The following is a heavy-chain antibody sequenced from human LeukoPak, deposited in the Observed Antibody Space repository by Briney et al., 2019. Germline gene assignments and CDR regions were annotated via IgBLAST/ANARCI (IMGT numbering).Heavy chain of an antibody. CDR3: SRDSPRAGNTFDY. D-gene: IGHD6-13*01. V-gene: IGHV3-30*03. CDR2: ISYDGSNK. CDR1: GFTFSSYG. Sequence: GGSLRLSCAASGFTFSSYGMHWVRQAPGKGLEWVAVISYDGSNKYYADSVKGRFTISRDNSKNTLYLQMNSLRAEDTAVYFCSRDSPRAGNTFDYWGQGTLVTVSS. J-gene: IGHJ4*02.